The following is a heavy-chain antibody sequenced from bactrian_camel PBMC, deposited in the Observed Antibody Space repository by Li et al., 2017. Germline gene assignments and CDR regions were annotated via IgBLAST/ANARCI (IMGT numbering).Heavy chain of an antibody. CDR1: GYANIQSC. J-gene: IGHJ4*01. D-gene: IGHD3*01. V-gene: IGHV3S26*01. CDR3: GSERPHGLCFTYLY. CDR2: INPYGT. Sequence: VQLVESGGDSVQAGGSLTLSCSGYANIQSCLGWFRQAPGKEREGVACINPYGTRYADDVRGRFTISRGTDPHTLYLQMNDLKPEDTAMNYCGSERPHGLCFTYLYWGQGTQVTVS.